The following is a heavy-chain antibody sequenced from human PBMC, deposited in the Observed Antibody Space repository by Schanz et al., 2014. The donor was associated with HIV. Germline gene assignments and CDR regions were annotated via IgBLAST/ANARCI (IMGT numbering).Heavy chain of an antibody. Sequence: EVQLVESGGGLVQPGRSLRLSCAASGFIFDDYAMHWVRQAPGKGLEWVSGISWNSGNIGYADSVKGRFTISRDNAKNSLTLQMNSLRAEDTAVYYCAKDVTTVRTYGMDVWGRGTTVTVS. CDR1: GFIFDDYA. V-gene: IGHV3-9*01. J-gene: IGHJ6*02. D-gene: IGHD4-4*01. CDR3: AKDVTTVRTYGMDV. CDR2: ISWNSGNI.